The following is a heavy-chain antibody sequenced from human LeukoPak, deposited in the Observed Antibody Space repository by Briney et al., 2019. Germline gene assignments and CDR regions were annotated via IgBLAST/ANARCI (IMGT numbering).Heavy chain of an antibody. CDR2: INHSGST. CDR3: ARGRGWIVVVPAAIPAGLEYYFDY. D-gene: IGHD2-2*02. V-gene: IGHV4-34*01. J-gene: IGHJ4*02. Sequence: PSETLSLTCAVYGGSFSGYYWSWIRQPPGKGLEWIGEINHSGSTNYNPSLKSRVTISVDTSKNQFSLKLSSVTAADTAVYYCARGRGWIVVVPAAIPAGLEYYFDYWGQGTLVTVSS. CDR1: GGSFSGYY.